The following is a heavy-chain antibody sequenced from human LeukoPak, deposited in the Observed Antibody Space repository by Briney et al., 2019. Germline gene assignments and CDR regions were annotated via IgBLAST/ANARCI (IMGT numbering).Heavy chain of an antibody. D-gene: IGHD3-22*01. CDR3: ARGSPYDSSGYWVFGGLFSFDI. CDR2: IYYSGST. V-gene: IGHV4-39*07. Sequence: PSESLSLTCTVSGGSISSSSYYWGWIRQPPGKGLEWIGSIYYSGSTYYNPSLKSRVTISVDTSKNQFSLKLSSVTAADTAVYYCARGSPYDSSGYWVFGGLFSFDIWGQGTMVTVSS. CDR1: GGSISSSSYY. J-gene: IGHJ3*02.